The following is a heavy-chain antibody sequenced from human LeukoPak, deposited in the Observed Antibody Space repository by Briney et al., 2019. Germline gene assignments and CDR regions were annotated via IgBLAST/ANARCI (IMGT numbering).Heavy chain of an antibody. D-gene: IGHD3-22*01. CDR1: GSTFSSYS. J-gene: IGHJ3*02. Sequence: GGSLRLSCAASGSTFSSYSMNWVRQAPGKGLEWVSSISSSSSYIYYADSVKGRFTISRDNAKNSLYLQMNSLRADDTAVYYCARDLAPYYYDSSGYYSWAFDIWGQGTMVTVSS. CDR3: ARDLAPYYYDSSGYYSWAFDI. CDR2: ISSSSSYI. V-gene: IGHV3-21*01.